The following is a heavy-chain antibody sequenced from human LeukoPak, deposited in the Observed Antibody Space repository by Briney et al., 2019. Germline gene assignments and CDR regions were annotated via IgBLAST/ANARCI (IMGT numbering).Heavy chain of an antibody. V-gene: IGHV1-46*01. D-gene: IGHD6-19*01. Sequence: ASVKVSCKASGYTFTSYYMHWVRQAPGQGLEWMGIINPSGGSTSYAQKFQGRVTMIRDTSTSTVYMELSSLRSEDTAVYYCARDPAVAGTLDYWGQGTLVTVSS. J-gene: IGHJ4*02. CDR2: INPSGGST. CDR1: GYTFTSYY. CDR3: ARDPAVAGTLDY.